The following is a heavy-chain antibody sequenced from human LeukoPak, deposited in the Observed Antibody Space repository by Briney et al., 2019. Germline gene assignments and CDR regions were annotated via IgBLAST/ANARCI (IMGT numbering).Heavy chain of an antibody. CDR2: ISAYNGDT. D-gene: IGHD3-22*01. Sequence: WASVKVSCTASGYTFTIYGISWVRQGPGQGLEWVGWISAYNGDTNYSQKLQSRVTMTTDTSTSTAYMELRRLRSDDTAVYYCARDLDDSSVLRSYWGQGTLVTVSS. CDR3: ARDLDDSSVLRSY. J-gene: IGHJ4*02. CDR1: GYTFTIYG. V-gene: IGHV1-18*01.